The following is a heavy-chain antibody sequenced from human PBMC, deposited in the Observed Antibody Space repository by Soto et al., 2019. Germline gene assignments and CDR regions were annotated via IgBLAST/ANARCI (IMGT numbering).Heavy chain of an antibody. Sequence: GGSLRLSCTASEITLNIYWMHWIRQAPGRGLVWVSRINPESTTLTYADSVTGRFTISRDSAKNTLYLQMNGLSAEDTAIYYCTKDTFGAWHSCGQGTLLTVS. V-gene: IGHV3-74*01. CDR1: EITLNIYW. J-gene: IGHJ4*02. CDR2: INPESTTL. CDR3: TKDTFGAWHS. D-gene: IGHD3-10*01.